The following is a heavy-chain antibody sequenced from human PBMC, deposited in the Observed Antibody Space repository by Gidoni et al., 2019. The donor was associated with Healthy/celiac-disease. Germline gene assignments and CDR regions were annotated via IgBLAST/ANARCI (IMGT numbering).Heavy chain of an antibody. CDR1: GFTFSSYA. V-gene: IGHV3-30-3*01. CDR3: ARDRSGRSSTEYGMDV. J-gene: IGHJ6*02. Sequence: QVQLVESGGGVVQPGRSLRLSCAASGFTFSSYAMHWVRQAPGKGLEWVAVISYDGSNKYYADSVKGRFTISRDNSKNTLYLQMNSLRAEDTAVYYCARDRSGRSSTEYGMDVWGQGTTVTVSS. D-gene: IGHD1-26*01. CDR2: ISYDGSNK.